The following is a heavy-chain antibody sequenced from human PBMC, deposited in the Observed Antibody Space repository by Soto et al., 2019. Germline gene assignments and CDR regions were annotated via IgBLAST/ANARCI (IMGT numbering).Heavy chain of an antibody. CDR2: ISYDGSNK. V-gene: IGHV3-30*18. CDR1: GFTFSSYG. D-gene: IGHD6-13*01. CDR3: AKSYSSSLIDY. Sequence: QVQLVESGGGVVQPGSSLRLSCAASGFTFSSYGMHWVRQAPGKGLEWVAVISYDGSNKYYADSVKGRFTISRDNSKNTLYLQMNSLRAEDTAVYYCAKSYSSSLIDYWGQGTLVTVSS. J-gene: IGHJ4*02.